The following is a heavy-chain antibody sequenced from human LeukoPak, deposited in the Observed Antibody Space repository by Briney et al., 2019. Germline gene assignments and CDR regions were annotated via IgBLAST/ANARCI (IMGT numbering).Heavy chain of an antibody. V-gene: IGHV1-69*13. J-gene: IGHJ4*02. D-gene: IGHD3-3*01. Sequence: ASVKVSCKASGGTFSSYAISWVRQAPGQALEWMGGIIPIFGTANYAQKFQGRVTITADESTSTAYMELSSLRSEDTAVYYCARLPPSYTIFGVVSDYWGQGTLVTVSS. CDR3: ARLPPSYTIFGVVSDY. CDR1: GGTFSSYA. CDR2: IIPIFGTA.